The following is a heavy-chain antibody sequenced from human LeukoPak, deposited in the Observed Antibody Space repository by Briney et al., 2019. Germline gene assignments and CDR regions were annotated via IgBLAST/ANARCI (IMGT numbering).Heavy chain of an antibody. D-gene: IGHD3-10*01. J-gene: IGHJ4*02. V-gene: IGHV4-39*07. CDR1: GGSISSSSYY. Sequence: PSETLSLTCTVSGGSISSSSYYWGWIRQPPGKGLEWIGSIYYSGSTYYNPSLKSRVTISVDTSKNQFSLKLSSVTAADTAVYYCARQNTMVRGVIAYTFDYWGQGTLVTVSS. CDR3: ARQNTMVRGVIAYTFDY. CDR2: IYYSGST.